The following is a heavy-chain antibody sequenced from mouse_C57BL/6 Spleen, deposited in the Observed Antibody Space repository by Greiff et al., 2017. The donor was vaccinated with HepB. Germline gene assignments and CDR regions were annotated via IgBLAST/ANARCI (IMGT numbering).Heavy chain of an antibody. CDR2: IRSKSSNYAT. Sequence: EVQLVESGGGLVQPKGSLKLSCAASGFTFHTYAMHWVRQAPGKGLEWVARIRSKSSNYATYYADSVKDRFTISRDDSQSMLYLQMNNLKTEDTAMYYCVREGDYGSSYDWYFDVWGTGTPVTVSS. V-gene: IGHV10-3*01. CDR3: VREGDYGSSYDWYFDV. J-gene: IGHJ1*03. D-gene: IGHD1-1*01. CDR1: GFTFHTYA.